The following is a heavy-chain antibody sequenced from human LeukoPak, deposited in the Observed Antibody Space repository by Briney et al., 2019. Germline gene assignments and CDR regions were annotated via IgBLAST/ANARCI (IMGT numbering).Heavy chain of an antibody. J-gene: IGHJ4*02. Sequence: PGGSLRLSCAASGFTFSSYWMHWVRQAPGKGRVWVSRINSDGSSTSHADSVKGRFTISRDNAKNTLYLQMNSLRAEDTAVYYCARESSVGAHKAFDYWCQGTLVTVSS. D-gene: IGHD1-26*01. CDR3: ARESSVGAHKAFDY. CDR1: GFTFSSYW. V-gene: IGHV3-74*01. CDR2: INSDGSST.